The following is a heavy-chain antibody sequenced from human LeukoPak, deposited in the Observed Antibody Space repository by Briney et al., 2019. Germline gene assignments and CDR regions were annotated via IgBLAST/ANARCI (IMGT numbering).Heavy chain of an antibody. J-gene: IGHJ6*02. CDR3: ATGQYQLLYGGYYYGMDV. Sequence: ASVKVSCKVSGHTVTELSVHWVRQAPGKGREWMGGVDPEDGETIYAQKFQGRVTMTEDTSTDTAYMELSSLRSEDTAVYYCATGQYQLLYGGYYYGMDVWGQGTTVTVSS. CDR2: VDPEDGET. CDR1: GHTVTELS. V-gene: IGHV1-24*01. D-gene: IGHD2-2*02.